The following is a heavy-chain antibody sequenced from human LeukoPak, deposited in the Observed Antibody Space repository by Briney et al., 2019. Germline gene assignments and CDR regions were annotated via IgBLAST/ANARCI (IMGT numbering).Heavy chain of an antibody. D-gene: IGHD3-10*01. V-gene: IGHV4-59*01. Sequence: PSETLSLTCTVSGVSISSYYWSWVRQPPGKGLEWVGYIYYSGSTNYNPSLKSRVTISVDTSKNQFSLKLSSVTAADTAVYYCARGFSHVSYYYYYMDVWGKGTTVTISS. J-gene: IGHJ6*03. CDR2: IYYSGST. CDR3: ARGFSHVSYYYYYMDV. CDR1: GVSISSYY.